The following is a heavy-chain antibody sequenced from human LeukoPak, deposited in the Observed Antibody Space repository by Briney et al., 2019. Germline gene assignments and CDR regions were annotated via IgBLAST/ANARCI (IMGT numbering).Heavy chain of an antibody. CDR2: MNPNSGNT. D-gene: IGHD6-19*01. CDR1: GGTFSSYA. J-gene: IGHJ6*03. CDR3: ARGTYTVAYSSGWYPYYYYYMDV. Sequence: ASVKVSCKASGGTFSSYAINWVRQATGQGLEWMGWMNPNSGNTGYAQKFQGRVTMTRNTSISTAYMELSSLRSEDTAVYYCARGTYTVAYSSGWYPYYYYYMDVWGKGTTVTISS. V-gene: IGHV1-8*02.